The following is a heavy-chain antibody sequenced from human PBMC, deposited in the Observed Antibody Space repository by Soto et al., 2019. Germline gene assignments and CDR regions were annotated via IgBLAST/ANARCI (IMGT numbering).Heavy chain of an antibody. CDR1: GGSFSGYY. J-gene: IGHJ4*02. V-gene: IGHV4-34*01. D-gene: IGHD3-3*01. CDR2: INHSGST. CDR3: ARAPDRFWSGYLQPNQKHDDY. Sequence: SETLSLTCAVYGGSFSGYYWSWIRQPPGKGLEWIGEINHSGSTNYNPSLKSRVTISVDTSKNQFSLKLSSVTAADTAVYYCARAPDRFWSGYLQPNQKHDDYWGQGTLVTVSS.